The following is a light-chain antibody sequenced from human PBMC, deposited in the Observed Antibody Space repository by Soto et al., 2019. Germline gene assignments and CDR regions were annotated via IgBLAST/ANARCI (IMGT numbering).Light chain of an antibody. CDR1: SSNIEDNY. Sequence: QSVLTQPPSVSAAPGQKVTISCSGSSSNIEDNYVSWYQQLPGTAPKLLIYEDNRRPSGIPDRFSGSKSGTSATLGITGLQTGDEADYYCGPWDNSLSGGVFGGGTKLTVL. J-gene: IGLJ3*02. CDR2: EDN. V-gene: IGLV1-51*02. CDR3: GPWDNSLSGGV.